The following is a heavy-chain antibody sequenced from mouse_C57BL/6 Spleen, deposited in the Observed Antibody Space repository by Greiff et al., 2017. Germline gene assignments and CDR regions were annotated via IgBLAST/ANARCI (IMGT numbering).Heavy chain of an antibody. CDR2: IHPNSCST. V-gene: IGHV1-64*01. D-gene: IGHD2-3*01. CDR3: ARDGYYGDY. CDR1: GNNFTSYW. Sequence: VQLQQPGAELVKPGASVKLSCKASGNNFTSYWLHWVKQRPGQGLEWIGMIHPNSCSTNYNEKFKSKATLTVDKSSSTAYMQLSSLTSEDSAGYYCARDGYYGDYWGQGTTLTVSS. J-gene: IGHJ2*01.